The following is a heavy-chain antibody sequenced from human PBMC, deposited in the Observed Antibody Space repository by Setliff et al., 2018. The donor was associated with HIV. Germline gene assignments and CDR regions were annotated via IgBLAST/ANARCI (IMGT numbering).Heavy chain of an antibody. J-gene: IGHJ3*02. CDR3: ARGSMSMVMFILVSAFDI. CDR2: MNPDSGNT. CDR1: GYSFTTHD. V-gene: IGHV1-8*02. D-gene: IGHD2-21*01. Sequence: ASVKVSCKASGYSFTTHDINWVRQSPGQGLEWMGWMNPDSGNTFYAQKFKGSVTMTRDTSTNTAYMELSSLTSDDTAVYFCARGSMSMVMFILVSAFDIWGQGTLVTVSS.